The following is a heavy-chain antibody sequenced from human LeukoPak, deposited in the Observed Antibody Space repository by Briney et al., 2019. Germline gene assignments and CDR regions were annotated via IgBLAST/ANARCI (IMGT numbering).Heavy chain of an antibody. CDR2: ILGTGTT. D-gene: IGHD4-17*01. V-gene: IGHV3-23*01. CDR1: GFPFSASA. CDR3: ATVKYDYGDPVGWFDP. J-gene: IGHJ5*02. Sequence: TGGSLRLSCAASGFPFSASAMTWVRQAPGKGLEWVSQILGTGTTYNAAAVRGRFPISRDNSKNTLYLLMTSLRADDTAVYYCATVKYDYGDPVGWFDPWGQGTLVTVSS.